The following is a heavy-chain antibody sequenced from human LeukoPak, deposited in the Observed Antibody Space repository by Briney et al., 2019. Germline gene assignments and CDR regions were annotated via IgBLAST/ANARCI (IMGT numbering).Heavy chain of an antibody. CDR2: ISGSGGST. CDR1: GFTFSSYA. J-gene: IGHJ4*02. CDR3: SKDLEVGRWELIIDY. V-gene: IGHV3-23*01. D-gene: IGHD1-26*01. Sequence: GGSLRLSCAASGFTFSSYAMSWLRQAPGKGLEWVSAISGSGGSTYYAASVKGPFTISRDNSKNTLYLQMNSLSAEDTALYFSSKDLEVGRWELIIDYWGQGTLVTLSS.